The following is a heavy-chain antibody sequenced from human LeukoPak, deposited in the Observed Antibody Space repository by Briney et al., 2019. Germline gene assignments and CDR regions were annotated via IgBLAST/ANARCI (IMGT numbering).Heavy chain of an antibody. CDR1: GGTFSSYA. V-gene: IGHV1-18*01. J-gene: IGHJ6*03. CDR3: ARDRDWNQYNYYYYMDV. D-gene: IGHD1-1*01. Sequence: ASVKVSCKASGGTFSSYAISWVRQAPGQGLEWMGWISAFNGNTKYAQKLQGRVTMTTDTSTSTAYMELRSLRSDDTAVYYCARDRDWNQYNYYYYMDVWGKGTTVTVSS. CDR2: ISAFNGNT.